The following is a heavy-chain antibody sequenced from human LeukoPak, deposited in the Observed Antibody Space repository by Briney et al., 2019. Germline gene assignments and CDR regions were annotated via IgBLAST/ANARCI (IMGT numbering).Heavy chain of an antibody. D-gene: IGHD2-15*01. CDR2: IYSGGST. V-gene: IGHV3-53*01. CDR1: GFTVSSNY. CDR3: ARDLGDIVVVAGFDY. J-gene: IGHJ4*02. Sequence: GGSLRLSCAASGFTVSSNYMSWVRQAPGKGLEWVSVIYSGGSTYYADSVKGRFTISRDNSKNTLYLQMNSLRAEDTAVYYCARDLGDIVVVAGFDYWGQGTLVTVSS.